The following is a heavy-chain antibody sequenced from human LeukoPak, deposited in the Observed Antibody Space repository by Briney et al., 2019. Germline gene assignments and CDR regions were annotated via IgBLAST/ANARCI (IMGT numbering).Heavy chain of an antibody. D-gene: IGHD4-17*01. J-gene: IGHJ4*02. V-gene: IGHV1-2*02. Sequence: ASVKVSCKASGYTFTGYYMHWVRQAPGQGLEWMGWINPNSGGTNYAQKFQGRVTMTRDTSISTAYMELSRLRSDDTAVYYCARVPRRSMTTVTLDYWGQGTLVTVSS. CDR1: GYTFTGYY. CDR3: ARVPRRSMTTVTLDY. CDR2: INPNSGGT.